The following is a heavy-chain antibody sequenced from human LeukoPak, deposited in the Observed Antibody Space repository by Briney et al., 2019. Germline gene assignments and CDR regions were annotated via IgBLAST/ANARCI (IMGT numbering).Heavy chain of an antibody. CDR1: GDSINSGSYY. J-gene: IGHJ6*03. V-gene: IGHV4-61*02. Sequence: SETLSLTCTVSGDSINSGSYYWSWIRQPAGKGLEWIGRIYTSGSTNYNPSLKSRVTISVDTSKNQFSLKLSSMTAADTAVYYCAREVDCSSTSCLYYYYYMDVWGKGTTVTVSS. D-gene: IGHD2-2*01. CDR3: AREVDCSSTSCLYYYYYMDV. CDR2: IYTSGST.